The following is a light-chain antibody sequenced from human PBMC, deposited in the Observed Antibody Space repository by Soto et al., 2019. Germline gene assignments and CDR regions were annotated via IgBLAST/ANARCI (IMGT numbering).Light chain of an antibody. CDR3: QQRSNWPPLT. CDR1: QSVSSY. Sequence: EIVLTQSPAPLSLSPGERATLSCRASQSVSSYLAWYQQKPGQAPSLLIYDASNMATAIPARFSGSGSGTDFTLPISSLEPEDFAVYYCQQRSNWPPLTFGGGTKVEIK. CDR2: DAS. V-gene: IGKV3-11*01. J-gene: IGKJ4*01.